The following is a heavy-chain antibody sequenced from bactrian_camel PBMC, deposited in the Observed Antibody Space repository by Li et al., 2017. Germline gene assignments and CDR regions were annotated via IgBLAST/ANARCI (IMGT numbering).Heavy chain of an antibody. CDR3: AEGRGSRGEHCYSLNY. CDR1: GSTYGNC. Sequence: QVQLVESGGGTVQAGGSLRLSCVVSGSTYGNCVGWFRQAPGKEREGVAAIDSDARTRYAASVKGRFTISRDSAKNTVYLQMNNLQPEDTATYYCAEGRGSRGEHCYSLNYWGQGTQVTVS. V-gene: IGHV3S55*01. D-gene: IGHD6*01. CDR2: IDSDART. J-gene: IGHJ4*01.